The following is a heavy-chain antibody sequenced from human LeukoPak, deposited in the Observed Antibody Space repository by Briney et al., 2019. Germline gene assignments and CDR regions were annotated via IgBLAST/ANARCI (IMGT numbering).Heavy chain of an antibody. D-gene: IGHD4-17*01. CDR3: AREDGDPHRYYGMDV. V-gene: IGHV1-69*01. J-gene: IGHJ6*02. CDR2: IIPIFGTA. CDR1: GGTFSSYA. Sequence: VASVTVSCKASGGTFSSYAISWVRQAPGQGLEWMGGIIPIFGTANYAQKFQGRVTITADESTSTAYMELSSLRSEDTAVYYCAREDGDPHRYYGMDVWGQGTTVTVSS.